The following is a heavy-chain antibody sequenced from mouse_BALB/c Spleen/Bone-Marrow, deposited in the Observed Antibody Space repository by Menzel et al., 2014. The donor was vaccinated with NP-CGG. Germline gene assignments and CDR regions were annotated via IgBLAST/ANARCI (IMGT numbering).Heavy chain of an antibody. Sequence: VHLVESGPGLVAPSQSLSITCTVSGFSLSRYSVHWVRQPPGKGLEWLGMIWGDGSTDYNSALKSRLSISKDNSKSQVFLKMNSLQTDDTAMYYCARSGHYAMDYWGQGTSVTVSS. J-gene: IGHJ4*01. CDR1: GFSLSRYS. D-gene: IGHD1-3*01. CDR2: IWGDGST. V-gene: IGHV2-6-4*01. CDR3: ARSGHYAMDY.